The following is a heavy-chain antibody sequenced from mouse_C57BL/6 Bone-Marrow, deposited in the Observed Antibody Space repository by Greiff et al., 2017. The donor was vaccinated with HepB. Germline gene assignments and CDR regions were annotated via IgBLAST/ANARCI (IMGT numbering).Heavy chain of an antibody. D-gene: IGHD2-5*01. Sequence: EVKVVESGGGLVQPGESLKLSCESNEYEFPSHDMSWVRKTPEKRLELVAAINSDGGSTYYPDTRERGFIIARDNTKKTLYLQMRSLRSEDTALYYCARHSYSNYERVWFAYWGQGTLVTVSA. CDR3: ARHSYSNYERVWFAY. CDR1: EYEFPSHD. CDR2: INSDGGST. J-gene: IGHJ3*01. V-gene: IGHV5-2*01.